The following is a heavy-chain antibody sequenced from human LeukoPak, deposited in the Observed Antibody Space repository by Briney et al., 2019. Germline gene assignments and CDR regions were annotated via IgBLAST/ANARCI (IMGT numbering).Heavy chain of an antibody. Sequence: GGSLRLSCAASGFTFNNYAMSWVRQAPGKGLEWVSAISNSGGSTNYADSVKGRFTISRDNSKNTLYLQLNSLKVEDTAVYYCAKGRPGGAVLAAYFDYWGQGTLLTVSS. J-gene: IGHJ4*02. CDR2: ISNSGGST. D-gene: IGHD2/OR15-2a*01. CDR1: GFTFNNYA. CDR3: AKGRPGGAVLAAYFDY. V-gene: IGHV3-23*01.